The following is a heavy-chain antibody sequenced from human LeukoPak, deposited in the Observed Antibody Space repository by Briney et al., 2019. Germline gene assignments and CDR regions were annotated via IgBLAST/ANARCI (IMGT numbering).Heavy chain of an antibody. CDR1: GFTFNYYA. CDR3: ARDSMGGSGPVGAARGHY. Sequence: GGSLRLSCAASGFTFNYYAMNWVRQAPGKGLEWASAILGGGDTTSYADSVKGRFTISRDNSKNTLYLQMNSLRAEDTAVYYCARDSMGGSGPVGAARGHYWGQGTLVTVSS. V-gene: IGHV3-23*01. J-gene: IGHJ4*02. D-gene: IGHD6-6*01. CDR2: ILGGGDTT.